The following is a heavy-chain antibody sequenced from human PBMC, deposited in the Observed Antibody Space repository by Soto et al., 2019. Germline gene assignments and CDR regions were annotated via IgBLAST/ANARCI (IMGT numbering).Heavy chain of an antibody. V-gene: IGHV1-18*01. Sequence: QVQLVQSGGEVKKPGASVKVSCKTSGYSFTTYGISWVRQAPGQGLEWMGWISAYNGNTNYAQKLQDRVTMTTDTSKSTAYMELRSLRSEDTAVYYCAREGPAPYYYYGMAVWGQGSTVTVS. CDR2: ISAYNGNT. CDR1: GYSFTTYG. CDR3: AREGPAPYYYYGMAV. J-gene: IGHJ6*02.